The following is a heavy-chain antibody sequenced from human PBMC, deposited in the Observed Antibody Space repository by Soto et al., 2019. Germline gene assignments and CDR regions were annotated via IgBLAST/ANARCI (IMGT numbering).Heavy chain of an antibody. CDR2: ISSSSSTI. CDR1: GFTFSSYS. J-gene: IGHJ5*02. Sequence: GGSLRLSCAASGFTFSSYSMNWVRQAPGKGLEWVSYISSSSSTIYYADSVKGRFTISRDNAKNSLYLQMNSLRAEDTAVYYFARYSSSWSNWFDPWGQGTLVTVSS. V-gene: IGHV3-48*01. CDR3: ARYSSSWSNWFDP. D-gene: IGHD6-13*01.